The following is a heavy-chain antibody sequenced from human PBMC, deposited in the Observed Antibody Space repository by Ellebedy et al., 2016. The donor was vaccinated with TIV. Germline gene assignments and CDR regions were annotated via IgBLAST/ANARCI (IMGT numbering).Heavy chain of an antibody. V-gene: IGHV1-18*01. D-gene: IGHD3-22*01. J-gene: IGHJ4*02. CDR3: ARDPYDSSGYQLYYFDY. CDR1: GYSFTSYG. CDR2: ISAYNGYT. Sequence: AASVKVSCKASGYSFTSYGISWVRQAPGQGLEWRGWISAYNGYTNYAQKLQGRVTVTTDTSTSTAYMELRSLRSDETAVYYCARDPYDSSGYQLYYFDYWGQGTLVTVSS.